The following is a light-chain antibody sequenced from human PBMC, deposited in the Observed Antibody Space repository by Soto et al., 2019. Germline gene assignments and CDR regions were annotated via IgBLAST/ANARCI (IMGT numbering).Light chain of an antibody. CDR1: QSLSSD. V-gene: IGKV3-11*01. CDR2: DAS. J-gene: IGKJ4*01. CDR3: QQRSNWPLT. Sequence: TQSPATLSVSPGERAAVTCRASQSLSSDLAWYQQKPGQAPRLLIYDASNRATGIPARFSGSGSGTDFTLTISSLEPEDFAVYYCQQRSNWPLTFGGGTKVDI.